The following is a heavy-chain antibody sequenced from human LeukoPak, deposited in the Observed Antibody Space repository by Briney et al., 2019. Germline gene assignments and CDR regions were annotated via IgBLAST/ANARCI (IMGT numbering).Heavy chain of an antibody. CDR3: ARDCSSTSCPFDY. CDR1: GYTFTNYG. J-gene: IGHJ4*02. V-gene: IGHV1-18*01. Sequence: ASVKVSCKASGYTFTNYGITWVRQAPGQGPEWMGWISSYNGNTKYPQNLQGRVTMTTDTSTNTAYMELRSLRSDDTAVYYCARDCSSTSCPFDYWGQGTLVTVSS. D-gene: IGHD2-2*01. CDR2: ISSYNGNT.